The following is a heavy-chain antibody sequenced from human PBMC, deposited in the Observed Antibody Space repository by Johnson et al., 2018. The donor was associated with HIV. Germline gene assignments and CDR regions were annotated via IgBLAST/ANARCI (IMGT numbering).Heavy chain of an antibody. J-gene: IGHJ3*02. CDR3: ARELRGGHTDAFDI. Sequence: QVHLVESGGGVVQPGKSLRLSCAASGFTFSSYGMHWVRQAAGKGLEWVALIWYDGSNKYYADSVKGRFTISRDNAKNSLYLQMNSLRAEDTAVYYCARELRGGHTDAFDIWGQGTMVTVSS. CDR1: GFTFSSYG. V-gene: IGHV3-33*01. D-gene: IGHD5-18*01. CDR2: IWYDGSNK.